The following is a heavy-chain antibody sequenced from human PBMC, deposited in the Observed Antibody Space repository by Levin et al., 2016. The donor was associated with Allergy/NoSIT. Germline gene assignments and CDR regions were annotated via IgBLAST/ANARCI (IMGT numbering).Heavy chain of an antibody. CDR3: VHRPHLDYYGSGTYLNWFDP. D-gene: IGHD3-10*01. Sequence: WIRQPPGKALEWLALVFWDDDKRYSPSLKSRLTITKDTAKNQVVLTMTNMDPVDTATYYCVHRPHLDYYGSGTYLNWFDPWGQGTLVTVSS. CDR2: VFWDDDK. V-gene: IGHV2-5*02. J-gene: IGHJ5*02.